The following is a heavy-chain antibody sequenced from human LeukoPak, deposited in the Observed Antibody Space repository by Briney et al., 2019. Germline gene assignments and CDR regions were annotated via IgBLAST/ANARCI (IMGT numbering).Heavy chain of an antibody. V-gene: IGHV1-2*02. CDR3: ARDRIAIKWLRLRGGFDY. J-gene: IGHJ4*02. CDR2: INPNSGGT. Sequence: ASVKVSCKASGYTFTGYYMHWVRQAPGQGLEWMGWINPNSGGTNYAQKFQGRVTMTRDTSISTAYMELSRLRSDDTAVYYCARDRIAIKWLRLRGGFDYWGQGTLVTVSS. D-gene: IGHD5-12*01. CDR1: GYTFTGYY.